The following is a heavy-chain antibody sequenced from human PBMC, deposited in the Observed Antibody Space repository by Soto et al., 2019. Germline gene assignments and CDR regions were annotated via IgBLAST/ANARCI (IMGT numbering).Heavy chain of an antibody. J-gene: IGHJ3*01. V-gene: IGHV6-1*01. D-gene: IGHD4-17*01. CDR2: TYYRSKWRN. CDR1: GDSVSSNSAA. Sequence: PSQTLSLTCAISGDSVSSNSAAWSWIRQSPSRGLEWLGRTYYRSKWRNDYAVSVKGRITINPDTSKNQFSLQLNSVTPEDTAVYYCARDRWDYGLAIDVWGQGTMVTVSS. CDR3: ARDRWDYGLAIDV.